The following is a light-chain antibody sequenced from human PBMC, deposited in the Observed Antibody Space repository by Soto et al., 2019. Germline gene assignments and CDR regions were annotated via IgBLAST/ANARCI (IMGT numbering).Light chain of an antibody. CDR1: QSVTSSY. J-gene: IGKJ4*01. CDR2: GAS. CDR3: QQYVTSVLT. Sequence: EIVLTQSPGTLSLSPGEGATLSCRASQSVTSSYLAWYQQKPGQAPRLLIYGASSRATGIPDRFSGSGSGTDFTLAISRLEPEDFALYYCQQYVTSVLTFGGGTKVEIK. V-gene: IGKV3-20*01.